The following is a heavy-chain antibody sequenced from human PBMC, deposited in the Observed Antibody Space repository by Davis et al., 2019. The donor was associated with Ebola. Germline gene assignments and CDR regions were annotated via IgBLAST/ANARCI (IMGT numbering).Heavy chain of an antibody. D-gene: IGHD3-10*01. Sequence: GESLKISCAASGFTFSSYWMHWVRQAPGKGLVWVSRINSDGSSTSYADSVKGRFTISRDNAKNTLYLQMNSLRAEDTAVYYCARDRRLLWFREYYYYGMDVWGQGTTVTVSS. J-gene: IGHJ6*02. CDR1: GFTFSSYW. V-gene: IGHV3-74*01. CDR2: INSDGSST. CDR3: ARDRRLLWFREYYYYGMDV.